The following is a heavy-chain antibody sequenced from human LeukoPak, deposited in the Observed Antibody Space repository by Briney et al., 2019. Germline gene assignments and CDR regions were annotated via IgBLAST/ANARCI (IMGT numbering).Heavy chain of an antibody. V-gene: IGHV3-21*01. CDR1: GFTYSSYS. CDR3: ARDLGGSSTSWSYYYYMDV. CDR2: ISSSSSYI. D-gene: IGHD2-2*01. Sequence: GGSLRLSCAASGFTYSSYSMNWVRQAPGKGLEWVSSISSSSSYIYYADSVKGRFTISRDNAKNSLYLQMNSLRAEDTAVYYCARDLGGSSTSWSYYYYMDVWGKGTTVTVSS. J-gene: IGHJ6*03.